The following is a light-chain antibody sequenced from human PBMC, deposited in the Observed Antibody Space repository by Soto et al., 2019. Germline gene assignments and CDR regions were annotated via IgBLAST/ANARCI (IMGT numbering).Light chain of an antibody. V-gene: IGLV2-14*03. CDR3: NSYTSSSTGV. CDR2: DVS. Sequence: QSALTQPASVSGSPGQSITISCTGTRSDVGGYNYVSWYQQHPGKAPKLMIYDVSNRPSGVSNRFSGSKSGNTASLTFSGLLAEDEADYYCNSYTSSSTGVFGGGTKLTVL. J-gene: IGLJ3*02. CDR1: RSDVGGYNY.